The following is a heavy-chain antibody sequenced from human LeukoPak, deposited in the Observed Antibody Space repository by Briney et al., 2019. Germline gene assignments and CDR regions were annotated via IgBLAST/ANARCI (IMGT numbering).Heavy chain of an antibody. Sequence: SETLSLTCIVSGYSISSGYYWGWIRQPPGKGLEWIGSIYHSGSTNYNPSLKGRVTISVDTSKNQFSLKLSSVTAADTAVYYCARDLLAAAGIDAFDIWGQGTMVTVSS. CDR2: IYHSGST. J-gene: IGHJ3*02. CDR3: ARDLLAAAGIDAFDI. D-gene: IGHD6-25*01. CDR1: GYSISSGYY. V-gene: IGHV4-38-2*02.